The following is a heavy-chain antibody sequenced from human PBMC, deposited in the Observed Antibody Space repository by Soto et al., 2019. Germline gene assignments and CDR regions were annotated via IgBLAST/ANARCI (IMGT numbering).Heavy chain of an antibody. D-gene: IGHD3-10*01. CDR2: ISYDGSNK. V-gene: IGHV3-30*18. J-gene: IGHJ4*02. Sequence: GGSLRLSCAASGFTFSSYGMHWVRQAPGKGLEWVAVISYDGSNKYYADSVKGRFTISRDNSKNTLYLQMNSLRAEDTAVYYCANNGDCTKEFGEFQVAPCMWGQGTLVTVSS. CDR3: ANNGDCTKEFGEFQVAPCM. CDR1: GFTFSSYG.